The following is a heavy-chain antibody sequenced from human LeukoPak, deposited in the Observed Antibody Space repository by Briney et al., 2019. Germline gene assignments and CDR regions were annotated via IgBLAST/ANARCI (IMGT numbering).Heavy chain of an antibody. CDR3: ARPHQPTWIQLWSPSYYYGMDV. V-gene: IGHV3-30*03. D-gene: IGHD5-18*01. CDR1: GFTFSSYG. CDR2: ISHDGSNK. J-gene: IGHJ6*02. Sequence: GGSLRLSCAASGFTFSSYGTHWVRQAPGKGLEWVAVISHDGSNKYYADSVKGRFTISRDNSKNTLYLQMNSLRAEDTAVYYCARPHQPTWIQLWSPSYYYGMDVWGQGTTVTVSS.